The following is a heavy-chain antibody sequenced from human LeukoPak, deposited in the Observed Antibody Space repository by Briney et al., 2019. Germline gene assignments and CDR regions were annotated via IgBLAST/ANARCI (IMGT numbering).Heavy chain of an antibody. CDR2: ISGSGGST. V-gene: IGHV3-23*01. J-gene: IGHJ4*02. Sequence: GGSLRLSCAVSGFTFSDYAMSWVSQAPGKGLEWVSTISGSGGSTYSADSVKGRFTISRDNSRNTLYLQMNSLRAEDTAIYYCAKGGPQFFDYWGQGTLVTVSS. CDR3: AKGGPQFFDY. D-gene: IGHD5-24*01. CDR1: GFTFSDYA.